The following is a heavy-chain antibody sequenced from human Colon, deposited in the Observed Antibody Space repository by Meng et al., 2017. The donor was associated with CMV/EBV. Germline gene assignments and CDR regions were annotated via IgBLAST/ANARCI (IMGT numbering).Heavy chain of an antibody. Sequence: AASGFSFSTYGMNWVRQAPGKGLEWVSSIDSSSSYIFYADSVKGRFTISRDNARSSLFLQMNNLRAEDTAVYYCTRFGIAAAHSHLDLWGRGTLVTVSS. D-gene: IGHD6-13*01. CDR3: TRFGIAAAHSHLDL. V-gene: IGHV3-21*01. CDR1: GFSFSTYG. J-gene: IGHJ5*02. CDR2: IDSSSSYI.